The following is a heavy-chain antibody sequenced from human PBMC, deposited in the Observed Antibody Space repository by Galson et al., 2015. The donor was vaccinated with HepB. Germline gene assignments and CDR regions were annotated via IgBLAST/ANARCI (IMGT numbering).Heavy chain of an antibody. CDR2: ISGSGGST. CDR3: AKGADYYGSGVSWFDP. CDR1: GFTFSSYA. Sequence: SLRLSCAASGFTFSSYAMSWVRQAPGKGLEWVSAISGSGGSTYYADSVKGRFTISRDNSKNTLYLQMNSLRAEDTAVYYCAKGADYYGSGVSWFDPWGQGTLVTVSS. J-gene: IGHJ5*02. V-gene: IGHV3-23*01. D-gene: IGHD3-10*01.